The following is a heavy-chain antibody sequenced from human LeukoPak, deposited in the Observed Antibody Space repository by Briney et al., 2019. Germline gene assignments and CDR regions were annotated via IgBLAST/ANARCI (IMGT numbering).Heavy chain of an antibody. CDR2: ISWNSGSI. CDR3: AKGNYSESYYYFDY. V-gene: IGHV3-9*01. D-gene: IGHD1-26*01. J-gene: IGHJ4*02. Sequence: GRSLRLSCAASGFTFDDYAMHWVRQAPGKGLEWVSGISWNSGSIGYADSVKGRFTISRDNAKNSLYLQMNSLRAEDTALYYCAKGNYSESYYYFDYWGQGTLVTVSS. CDR1: GFTFDDYA.